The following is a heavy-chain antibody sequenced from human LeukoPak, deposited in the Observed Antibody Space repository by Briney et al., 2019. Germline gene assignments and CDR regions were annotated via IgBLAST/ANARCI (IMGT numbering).Heavy chain of an antibody. CDR3: ARGPDYDFWSGYHFDY. CDR2: ISYDGSNK. CDR1: GFTFSSYA. V-gene: IGHV3-30*01. Sequence: GGSPRLSCAASGFTFSSYAMHWVRQAPGKGLEWVAVISYDGSNKYYADSVKGRFTISRDNSKNTLYLQMNSLRAEDTAVYYCARGPDYDFWSGYHFDYWGQGTLVTVSS. D-gene: IGHD3-3*01. J-gene: IGHJ4*02.